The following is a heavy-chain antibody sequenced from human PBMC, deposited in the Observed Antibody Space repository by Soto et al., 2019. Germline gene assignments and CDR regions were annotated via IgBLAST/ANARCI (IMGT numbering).Heavy chain of an antibody. CDR1: GFTFSSYA. Sequence: QVQLVESGGGVVQPGRSLRLSCAASGFTFSSYAMHWVRQAPGKGLEWVAVISYDGSNKYYADSVKGRFTISRDNPKNTLYLQMNSLRAEDTAVYYCARNYYDSSGYYPSTPNWFDPWGQGTLVTVSS. J-gene: IGHJ5*02. D-gene: IGHD3-22*01. V-gene: IGHV3-30-3*01. CDR3: ARNYYDSSGYYPSTPNWFDP. CDR2: ISYDGSNK.